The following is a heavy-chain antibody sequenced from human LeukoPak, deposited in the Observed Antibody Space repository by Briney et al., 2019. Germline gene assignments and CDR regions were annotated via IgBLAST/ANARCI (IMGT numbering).Heavy chain of an antibody. D-gene: IGHD1-26*01. V-gene: IGHV3-23*01. CDR1: GFTFSNYA. Sequence: GGSLRLSCAASGFTFSNYAMTWVRQAPGKGLEWVSTVTVSDNRYYADSVRGRFTISRDNSKNTLYLQMNSLRPEDTALYYCEAHRCSASLPDYWGQGTLVAVSS. J-gene: IGHJ4*02. CDR3: EAHRCSASLPDY. CDR2: VTVSDNR.